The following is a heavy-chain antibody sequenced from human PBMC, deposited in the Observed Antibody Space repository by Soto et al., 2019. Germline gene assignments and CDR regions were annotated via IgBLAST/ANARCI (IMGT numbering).Heavy chain of an antibody. CDR3: AKNQGVELVPLATVDWFDP. V-gene: IGHV3-23*01. Sequence: GGSLRLSCAASGFIFENFGMSWVRQAPGKGLEWISSISGSGFKKYYADSVKGRFTISRDNSKSTVYLELNNLSAEDTGVYHCAKNQGVELVPLATVDWFDPWGQGSVVTVSS. J-gene: IGHJ5*02. D-gene: IGHD1-26*01. CDR1: GFIFENFG. CDR2: ISGSGFKK.